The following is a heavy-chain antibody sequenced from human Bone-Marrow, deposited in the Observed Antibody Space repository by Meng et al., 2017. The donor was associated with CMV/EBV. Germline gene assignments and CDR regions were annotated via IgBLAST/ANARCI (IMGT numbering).Heavy chain of an antibody. CDR3: AKVRHDFWSNYEY. J-gene: IGHJ4*02. Sequence: CAASGFTFSSYVMGWVRQAPGKGLEWVSSISGSGDNTYYAASVKGRFTISRDNSKNTLYVQMDSLRAEDTAVYYCAKVRHDFWSNYEYWGQGTLVTVSS. CDR2: ISGSGDNT. CDR1: GFTFSSYV. D-gene: IGHD3-3*01. V-gene: IGHV3-23*01.